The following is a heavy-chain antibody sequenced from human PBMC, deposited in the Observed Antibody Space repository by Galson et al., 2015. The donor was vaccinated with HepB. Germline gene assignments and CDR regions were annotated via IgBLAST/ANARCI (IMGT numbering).Heavy chain of an antibody. D-gene: IGHD3-10*01. CDR1: GFTFSSYA. J-gene: IGHJ4*02. CDR3: AKIARDYYGSGSYDYFDY. V-gene: IGHV3-23*01. Sequence: SLRLSCAASGFTFSSYAMSWVRQAPGKGLEWVSAISGSGGSTYYADSVKGRFTISRDNSKNTLYLQMNSLRAKDTAVYYCAKIARDYYGSGSYDYFDYWGQGTLVTVSS. CDR2: ISGSGGST.